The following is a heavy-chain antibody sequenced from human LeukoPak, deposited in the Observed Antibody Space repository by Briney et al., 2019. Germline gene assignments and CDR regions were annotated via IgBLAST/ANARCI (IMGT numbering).Heavy chain of an antibody. Sequence: GGSLRLSCATSGFTFRRFSMRWAPQAPGKGVEWVSSIYFTGNHISYADSVRGRFTISRDNANTSVYLQMNGLRAEDTAVYYCAREFSTVGNFDYWGQGTLVTVSS. CDR1: GFTFRRFS. V-gene: IGHV3-21*01. J-gene: IGHJ4*02. D-gene: IGHD3-3*02. CDR2: IYFTGNHI. CDR3: AREFSTVGNFDY.